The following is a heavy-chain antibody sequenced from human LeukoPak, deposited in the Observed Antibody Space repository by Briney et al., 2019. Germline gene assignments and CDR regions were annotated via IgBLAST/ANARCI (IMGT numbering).Heavy chain of an antibody. V-gene: IGHV3-23*01. D-gene: IGHD3-22*01. CDR3: MCWVVTVGILDY. Sequence: PGGSLRLSCAASGFTFSSYAMSWVRQAPGKGLEWVSAISGSGGSTYYADSVKGRFTISRDNSKNTLYLQMNSLRAEDTAVYYCMCWVVTVGILDYWGQGTLVTVSS. CDR2: ISGSGGST. J-gene: IGHJ4*02. CDR1: GFTFSSYA.